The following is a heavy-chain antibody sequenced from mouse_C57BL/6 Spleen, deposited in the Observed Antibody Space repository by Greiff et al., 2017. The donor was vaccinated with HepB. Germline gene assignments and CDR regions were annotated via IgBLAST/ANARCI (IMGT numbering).Heavy chain of an antibody. J-gene: IGHJ2*01. D-gene: IGHD1-1*01. Sequence: VQLQQSGGDLVKPGGSLKLSCAASGFTFSSYGMSWVRQTPDKRLEWVATISSGGSYTYYPDSVKGRFTISRDNAKNTLYLQMSSLKSEDTAMYYCARITTVVVDYFDYWGQGTTLTVSS. V-gene: IGHV5-6*01. CDR1: GFTFSSYG. CDR3: ARITTVVVDYFDY. CDR2: ISSGGSYT.